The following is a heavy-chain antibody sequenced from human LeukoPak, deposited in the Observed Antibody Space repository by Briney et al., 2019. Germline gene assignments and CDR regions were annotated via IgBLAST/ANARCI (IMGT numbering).Heavy chain of an antibody. CDR3: ARAQSTFHGYCSGGSCYYFDY. Sequence: GASVKVSCKASGYTFTSYGISWVRQAPGQGLEWMGWISAYNGNTNYAQKLQGRVTMTTDTSTSTAYMELRSLRSDDTAVYYCARAQSTFHGYCSGGSCYYFDYWGQGTLVTVSS. V-gene: IGHV1-18*01. J-gene: IGHJ4*02. CDR2: ISAYNGNT. D-gene: IGHD2-15*01. CDR1: GYTFTSYG.